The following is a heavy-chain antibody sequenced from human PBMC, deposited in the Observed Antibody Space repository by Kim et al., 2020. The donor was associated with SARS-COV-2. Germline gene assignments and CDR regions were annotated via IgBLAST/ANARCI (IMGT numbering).Heavy chain of an antibody. CDR2: IRISSSYI. D-gene: IGHD1-1*01. Sequence: GGSLRLSCAASGFTFSSYSMHWVRQAPGKGLEWVSSIRISSSYIYYADSVKGRFTISRDNAKNSLYLQMNSLRAEDTAAYYCARAGTTGTTEGRYDYWGQGTLVTVSS. CDR1: GFTFSSYS. J-gene: IGHJ4*02. V-gene: IGHV3-21*01. CDR3: ARAGTTGTTEGRYDY.